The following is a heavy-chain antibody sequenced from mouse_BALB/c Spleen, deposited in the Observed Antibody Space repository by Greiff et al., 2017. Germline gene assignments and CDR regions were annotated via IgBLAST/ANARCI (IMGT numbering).Heavy chain of an antibody. V-gene: IGHV1-15*01. CDR1: GYTFTDYE. D-gene: IGHD2-14*01. J-gene: IGHJ3*01. CDR2: IDPETGGT. CDR3: TRDYYRYDWFAY. Sequence: VKLMESGAELVRPGASVTLSCKASGYTFTDYEMHWVKQTPVHGLEWIGAIDPETGGTAYNQKFKGKATLTADKSSSTAYMELRSLTSEDSAVYYCTRDYYRYDWFAYWGQGTLVTVSA.